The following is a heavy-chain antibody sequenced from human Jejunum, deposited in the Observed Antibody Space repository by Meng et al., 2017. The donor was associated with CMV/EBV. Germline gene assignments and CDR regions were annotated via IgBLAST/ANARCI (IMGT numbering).Heavy chain of an antibody. V-gene: IGHV3-21*01. D-gene: IGHD6-13*01. CDR2: ITSGGRYI. J-gene: IGHJ4*02. Sequence: AASGLDFNTYPMNWVRQAPGKGLEWVSSITSGGRYIFYTDSVKGRFTLSRDNAKKSLYLQMNSLRAADTAVYYCATDYRRGAGPNWGQGTLVTVSS. CDR1: GLDFNTYP. CDR3: ATDYRRGAGPN.